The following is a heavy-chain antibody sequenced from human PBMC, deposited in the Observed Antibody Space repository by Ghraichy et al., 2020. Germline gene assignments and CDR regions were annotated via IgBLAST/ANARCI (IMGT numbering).Heavy chain of an antibody. J-gene: IGHJ4*02. Sequence: GGSLRLSCAASGFTFSSYAMHWVRQAPGKGLEYVSAISSNGGSTYYANSVKGRFTISRDNSKNTLYLQMGSLRAEDMAVYYCARSGFFLGGGDYGDYWYFDYWGQGTLVTVSS. V-gene: IGHV3-64*01. CDR2: ISSNGGST. CDR1: GFTFSSYA. CDR3: ARSGFFLGGGDYGDYWYFDY. D-gene: IGHD4-17*01.